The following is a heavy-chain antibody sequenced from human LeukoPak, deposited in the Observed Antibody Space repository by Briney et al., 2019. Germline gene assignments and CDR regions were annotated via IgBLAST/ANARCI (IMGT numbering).Heavy chain of an antibody. J-gene: IGHJ4*02. V-gene: IGHV4-39*07. Sequence: PSETLSLTCTVSGGSISSSSYYWGWIRQPPGKGLEWIGSIYYSGSTYYNPSLKSRVTISVDTSKNQFSLKLSSVTAADTAVYYCARWYGDLPRTQFDYWGQGTLVTVSS. CDR1: GGSISSSSYY. CDR3: ARWYGDLPRTQFDY. D-gene: IGHD4-17*01. CDR2: IYYSGST.